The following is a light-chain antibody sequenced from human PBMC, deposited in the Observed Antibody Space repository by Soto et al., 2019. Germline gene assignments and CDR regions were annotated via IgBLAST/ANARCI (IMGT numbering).Light chain of an antibody. CDR3: QEYNSWRGEWT. V-gene: IGKV1-9*01. CDR2: GAS. CDR1: QGITSY. Sequence: IQLTQSPSSLSASVGDSVTITCRASQGITSYLAWYQQKPGKAPNLLIYGASTLQSGVPSRFSGSGSRTEFTLTISSLQPDDFATYYCQEYNSWRGEWTFGQGTKVE. J-gene: IGKJ1*01.